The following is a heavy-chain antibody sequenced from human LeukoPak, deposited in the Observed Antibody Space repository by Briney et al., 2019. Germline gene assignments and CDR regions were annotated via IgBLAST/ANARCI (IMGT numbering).Heavy chain of an antibody. CDR3: ARDFGGDYYGSGSPDPSFDY. V-gene: IGHV3-30*04. CDR2: ISYDGSNK. CDR1: GFTFSSYA. D-gene: IGHD3-10*01. Sequence: PGRSLRLSCAASGFTFSSYAMHWVRQAPGKGLEWVAVISYDGSNKYYADSVKGRFTISRDNSKNTLYLQMNSLRAEDTAVYYCARDFGGDYYGSGSPDPSFDYWGQGTLVTVSS. J-gene: IGHJ4*02.